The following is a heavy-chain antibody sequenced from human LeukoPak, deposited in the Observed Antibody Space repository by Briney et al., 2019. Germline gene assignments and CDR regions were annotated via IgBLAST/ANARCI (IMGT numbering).Heavy chain of an antibody. J-gene: IGHJ5*02. V-gene: IGHV4-39*01. D-gene: IGHD6-19*01. Sequence: SETLSLTCTVSGGSISSSSYYWGWIRQPPGKGLEWIGSICYSGSTYYNPSLKSRVTISVDTSKNQFSLKLSSVTAADTAVYYCARRRGYSSGWSASWFDPWGQGTLVTVSS. CDR2: ICYSGST. CDR1: GGSISSSSYY. CDR3: ARRRGYSSGWSASWFDP.